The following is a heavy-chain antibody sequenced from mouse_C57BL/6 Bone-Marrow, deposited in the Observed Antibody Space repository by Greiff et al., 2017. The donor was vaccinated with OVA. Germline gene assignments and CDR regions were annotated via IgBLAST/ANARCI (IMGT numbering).Heavy chain of an antibody. V-gene: IGHV5-12*01. J-gene: IGHJ2*01. CDR3: ARQNYSCYFDY. Sequence: EVMLVESGGGLVQPGGSLKLSCAASGFTFSDYYMYWVRQTPEKRLEWVAYISNGGGSTYYPDTVKGRFTISRDNAKNTLYLQMSRLKSEDTAMYYCARQNYSCYFDYWGQGTTLTVSS. D-gene: IGHD2-1*01. CDR1: GFTFSDYY. CDR2: ISNGGGST.